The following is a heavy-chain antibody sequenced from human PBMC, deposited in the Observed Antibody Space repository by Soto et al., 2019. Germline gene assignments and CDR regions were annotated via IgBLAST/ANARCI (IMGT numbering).Heavy chain of an antibody. CDR3: AKDMGQCVEALDIPAHAPFRTGHS. D-gene: IGHD3-16*01. V-gene: IGHV3-23*01. J-gene: IGHJ5*01. Sequence: VGHRTGKGLEWVSGISAGGGGTYYADSVKGRFTISRDISKNTVYLQMNGLRVEDTAVYYCAKDMGQCVEALDIPAHAPFRTGHS. CDR2: ISAGGGGT.